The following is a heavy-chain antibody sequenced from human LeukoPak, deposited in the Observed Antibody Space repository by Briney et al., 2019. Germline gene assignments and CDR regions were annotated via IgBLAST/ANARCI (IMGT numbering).Heavy chain of an antibody. D-gene: IGHD5-12*01. V-gene: IGHV3-23*01. Sequence: GALRLSCAASGFTFSNFAMNWVRQAPGKGLEWVSTISGSSISTYYSDSVKGRFTISRDNSKNTLYLQMNSLRAEDTAVYYCARDQRWLRSYFDYWGQGTLVTVSS. CDR2: ISGSSIST. CDR3: ARDQRWLRSYFDY. J-gene: IGHJ4*02. CDR1: GFTFSNFA.